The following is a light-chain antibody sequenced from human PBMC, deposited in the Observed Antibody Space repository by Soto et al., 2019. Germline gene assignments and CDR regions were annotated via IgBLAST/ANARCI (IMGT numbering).Light chain of an antibody. CDR3: QQYNNWPPTWT. Sequence: EIVMTQSPATLSVSPGERATLSCGASQSIRSKLAWYQQKPGQAPRLLIYGASTRASGIPDRFSGSGSGTEFTLSISSLQSEDFAVYYCQQYNNWPPTWTFGQGTKVEI. V-gene: IGKV3-15*01. CDR2: GAS. CDR1: QSIRSK. J-gene: IGKJ1*01.